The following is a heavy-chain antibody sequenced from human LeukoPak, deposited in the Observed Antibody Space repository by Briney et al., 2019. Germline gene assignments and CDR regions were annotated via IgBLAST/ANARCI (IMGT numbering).Heavy chain of an antibody. V-gene: IGHV4-31*03. D-gene: IGHD4-17*01. CDR3: ARSDREAVTTSLGYYYGMDV. CDR1: GGSISSGGYY. J-gene: IGHJ6*02. Sequence: SQTLSPTCTVSGGSISSGGYYWSWIRQHPGKGLEWIGYIYYSGSTYYNPSLKSRATISVDTSKNQFSLKLSSVTAADTAVYYCARSDREAVTTSLGYYYGMDVWGQGTTVTVSS. CDR2: IYYSGST.